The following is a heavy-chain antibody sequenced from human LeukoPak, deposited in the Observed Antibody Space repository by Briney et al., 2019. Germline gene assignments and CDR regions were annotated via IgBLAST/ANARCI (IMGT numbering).Heavy chain of an antibody. CDR2: ISSSSSYI. Sequence: PGGSLRLSCAASGFTFSSYSMNWVRQAPGKGLEWVSSISSSSSYIYYADSVKGRFTISRDNAKNSLYLQMNSLRAEDTAVYYCARDDVVVGAFDIWGQGTMVTVSS. D-gene: IGHD2-15*01. J-gene: IGHJ3*02. CDR1: GFTFSSYS. CDR3: ARDDVVVGAFDI. V-gene: IGHV3-21*01.